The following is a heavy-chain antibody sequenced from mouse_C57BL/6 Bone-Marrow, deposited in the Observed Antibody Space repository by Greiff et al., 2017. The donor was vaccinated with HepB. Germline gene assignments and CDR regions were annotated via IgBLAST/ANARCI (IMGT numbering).Heavy chain of an antibody. CDR2: IFPGSGST. CDR3: ARFLTTRDY. V-gene: IGHV1-75*01. D-gene: IGHD1-2*01. CDR1: GYTFTDYY. J-gene: IGHJ2*01. Sequence: VQLQQSGPELVKPGASVKISCKASGYTFTDYYINWVKQRPGQGLEWIGWIFPGSGSTYYNEKFKGKATLTVDKSSSTAYMLLRSLTSEDSAVYFCARFLTTRDYWGQGTTLTVSS.